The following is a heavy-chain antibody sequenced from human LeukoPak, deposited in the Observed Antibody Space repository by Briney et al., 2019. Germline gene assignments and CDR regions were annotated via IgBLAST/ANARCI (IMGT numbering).Heavy chain of an antibody. D-gene: IGHD3-10*01. Sequence: PGRSLRLSCAASGFTFSSYAMHWVRQAPGKGLEWVAVISYDGSNKYYADSVKGRFTISRDNSKKTLYLQMNSLRAEDTAVYYCARAPRGPYYYYGMDVWGQGTTVTVSS. CDR2: ISYDGSNK. CDR3: ARAPRGPYYYYGMDV. CDR1: GFTFSSYA. J-gene: IGHJ6*02. V-gene: IGHV3-30-3*01.